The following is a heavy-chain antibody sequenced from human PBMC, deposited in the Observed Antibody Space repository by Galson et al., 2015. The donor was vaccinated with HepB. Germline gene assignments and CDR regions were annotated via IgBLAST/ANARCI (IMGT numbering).Heavy chain of an antibody. CDR2: ISYDGSNK. CDR1: GFTFSSYG. V-gene: IGHV3-30*18. D-gene: IGHD3-9*01. Sequence: SLRLSCAASGFTFSSYGMHWVRQAPGKGLEWVAVISYDGSNKYYADSVKGRFTISRDNSKNTLYLQMNSLRAEDTAVYYCAKEVRYFDWLDYYYYGMDVWGQGTTVTVSS. J-gene: IGHJ6*02. CDR3: AKEVRYFDWLDYYYYGMDV.